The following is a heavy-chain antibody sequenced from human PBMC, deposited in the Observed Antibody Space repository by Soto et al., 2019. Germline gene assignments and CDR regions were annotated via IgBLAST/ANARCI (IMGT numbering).Heavy chain of an antibody. D-gene: IGHD1-1*01. CDR2: ISWNSGSI. CDR3: AKGFLTYNWNVEIDY. J-gene: IGHJ4*02. V-gene: IGHV3-9*01. CDR1: GFTFDDYD. Sequence: EVQLVESGGGLVQPGRSLRLSCAASGFTFDDYDMHWVRQAPGKGLEWVSGISWNSGSIGYADSVKGRFTISRDNAKNSLYLQMNSLRAEDTGLYYCAKGFLTYNWNVEIDYWGQGTLVTVSS.